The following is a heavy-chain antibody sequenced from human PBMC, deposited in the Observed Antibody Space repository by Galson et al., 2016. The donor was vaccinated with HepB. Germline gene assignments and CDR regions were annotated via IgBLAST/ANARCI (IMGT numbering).Heavy chain of an antibody. V-gene: IGHV4-59*02. Sequence: SETLSLTCTVSGGSVSSHYWSWIRQSPGRGLEWIGYVHYNWGTDYNPSLKSRVTMSVDTSKNQSSLKLTSMTAADTAVYYCAKTGGVGVTPFDYWGQGTLVTVSS. D-gene: IGHD1-26*01. CDR3: AKTGGVGVTPFDY. J-gene: IGHJ4*02. CDR2: VHYNWGT. CDR1: GGSVSSHY.